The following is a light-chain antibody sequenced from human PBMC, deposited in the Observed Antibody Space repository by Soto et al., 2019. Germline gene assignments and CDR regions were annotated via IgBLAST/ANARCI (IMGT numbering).Light chain of an antibody. CDR3: AAWDDSLGSYV. CDR2: TNN. V-gene: IGLV1-44*01. CDR1: NSNIGTNT. J-gene: IGLJ1*01. Sequence: QSLLTPPPSASGTPGQRVTISCSGSNSNIGTNTVNWYPQLPGTAPRLLIYTNNQRPSGVPQRFSGSKTGTSASLAIGGLQSEDGADYYCAAWDDSLGSYVFGTGTKLTVL.